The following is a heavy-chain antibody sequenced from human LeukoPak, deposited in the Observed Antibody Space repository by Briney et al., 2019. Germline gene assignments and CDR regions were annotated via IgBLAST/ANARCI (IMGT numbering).Heavy chain of an antibody. V-gene: IGHV3-7*03. CDR1: GITFSRYW. J-gene: IGHJ4*02. CDR3: ARDGRPLDY. Sequence: PGGSLRLSCVDSGITFSRYWMSWVRQAPGKGLEWVANIKQDGGEKYYVDSVKGQFTISRDNAKNSLYLQMNSLRVEDTAVYYCARDGRPLDYWGQGTLVTVSS. CDR2: IKQDGGEK.